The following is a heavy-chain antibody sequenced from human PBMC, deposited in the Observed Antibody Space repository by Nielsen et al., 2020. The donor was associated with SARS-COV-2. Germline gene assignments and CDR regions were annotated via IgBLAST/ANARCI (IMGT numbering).Heavy chain of an antibody. CDR1: GFTFSSYA. CDR2: ISYDGSNK. CDR3: ARDKMDHILDY. J-gene: IGHJ4*02. D-gene: IGHD2-21*01. V-gene: IGHV3-30-3*01. Sequence: SLKISCAASGFTFSSYAMHWVRQAPGKGLEWVAVISYDGSNKYYADSVKGRFTISRDNSKNTLYLQMNSLRAEDTAVYYCARDKMDHILDYWGQGTLVTVSS.